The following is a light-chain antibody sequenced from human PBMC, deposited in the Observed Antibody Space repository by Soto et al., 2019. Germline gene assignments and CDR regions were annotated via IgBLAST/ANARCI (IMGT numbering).Light chain of an antibody. V-gene: IGLV2-8*01. CDR3: SSYAGSNNLGV. Sequence: QSVLTQPPSASGSPGQSVTISCTGTSSDVGGYNYVSWYQQHPGIAPKLMIYEVSKRPSGVPDRFSGSKSGNTASLTVSGLQAEDEADYYCSSYAGSNNLGVFGGGTKLTVL. CDR2: EVS. J-gene: IGLJ2*01. CDR1: SSDVGGYNY.